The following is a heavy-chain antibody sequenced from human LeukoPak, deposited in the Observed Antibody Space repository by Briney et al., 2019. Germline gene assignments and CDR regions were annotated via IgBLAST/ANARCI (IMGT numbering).Heavy chain of an antibody. CDR2: ISSSSSYI. Sequence: GGSLRLSCAASGFTFSSYSMNWVRQAPGKGLEWVSSISSSSSYIYYADSVKGRFTISRDNAKNSLYLQMNSLRAEDTAVYYCASGDRGLMTTVTPHLGYWGQGTLVTVSS. D-gene: IGHD4-17*01. V-gene: IGHV3-21*01. J-gene: IGHJ4*02. CDR3: ASGDRGLMTTVTPHLGY. CDR1: GFTFSSYS.